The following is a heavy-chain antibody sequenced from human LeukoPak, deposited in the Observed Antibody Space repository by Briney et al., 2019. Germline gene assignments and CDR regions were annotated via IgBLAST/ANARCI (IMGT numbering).Heavy chain of an antibody. CDR2: INHSGST. J-gene: IGHJ3*02. D-gene: IGHD4-17*01. Sequence: PSETLSLTCGVSGFSVSSDYYWGWIRQPPGRGLEGIGSINHSGSTYYNPSLKIRVTISVDTSKTHFSLKVTSVTAADTAVYYCARHRTTGTTDGFDIWGQGTMVTVSS. V-gene: IGHV4-38-2*01. CDR1: GFSVSSDYY. CDR3: ARHRTTGTTDGFDI.